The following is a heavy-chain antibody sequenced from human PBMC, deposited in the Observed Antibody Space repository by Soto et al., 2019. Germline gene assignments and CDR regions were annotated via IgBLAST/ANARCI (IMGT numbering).Heavy chain of an antibody. Sequence: QVQLVQSGAEVKKPGTSVRVSCKASGSSFVAYYVHWVRQAPGQGLEWMGWINPNSGGSDSAQKFQGRVTMTNDRSTDTVYMELRGLKADDTAVYYCARDRMKLIAAGDALDIWGQGTAVTVSS. D-gene: IGHD6-25*01. CDR1: GSSFVAYY. CDR2: INPNSGGS. V-gene: IGHV1-2*02. CDR3: ARDRMKLIAAGDALDI. J-gene: IGHJ3*02.